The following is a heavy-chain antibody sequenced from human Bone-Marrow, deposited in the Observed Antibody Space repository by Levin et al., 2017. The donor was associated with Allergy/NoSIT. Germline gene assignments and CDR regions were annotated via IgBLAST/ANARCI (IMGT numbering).Heavy chain of an antibody. Sequence: PGGSLRLSCAASGFMFTNYGIHWVRQAPGKGLEWVAVIWYDGTNPLSSSSFPFRFTISRDNSKNMLYLQMNSLRAEDTAVYYCARDLGGVAAAGTWDYYYSGLDVWGQGTTVTVSS. CDR2: IWYDGTNP. J-gene: IGHJ6*02. CDR1: GFMFTNYG. CDR3: ARDLGGVAAAGTWDYYYSGLDV. D-gene: IGHD6-13*01. V-gene: IGHV3-33*01.